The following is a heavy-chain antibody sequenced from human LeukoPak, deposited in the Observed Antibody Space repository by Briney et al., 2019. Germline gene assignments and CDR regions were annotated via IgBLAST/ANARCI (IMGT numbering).Heavy chain of an antibody. CDR2: ISGSGGST. CDR1: GFTFSSYA. V-gene: IGHV3-23*01. Sequence: GGSLRLSCAASGFTFSSYAMSWVRQAPGKGLEWVSAISGSGGSTYYADSVKGRFTISRDNSKNTLYLQMNSLRAEDTALYYCAKDMVVAGSKGEYAFDIWGQGTMVTVSS. D-gene: IGHD6-19*01. J-gene: IGHJ3*02. CDR3: AKDMVVAGSKGEYAFDI.